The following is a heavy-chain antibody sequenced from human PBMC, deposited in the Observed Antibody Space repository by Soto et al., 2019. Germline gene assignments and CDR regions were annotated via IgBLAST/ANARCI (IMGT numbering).Heavy chain of an antibody. Sequence: PGGSLRLSCVGSAFNFGDYGMHWVRHTPGKGLEWVAVIGNDGAARVYGDSVKGRFTISRDNSRSTFYLQMNSLRPEDTAIYYCAKETIAVAGPNYFDFWGQGTQVTVSS. V-gene: IGHV3-30*18. CDR2: IGNDGAAR. J-gene: IGHJ4*02. D-gene: IGHD6-19*01. CDR3: AKETIAVAGPNYFDF. CDR1: AFNFGDYG.